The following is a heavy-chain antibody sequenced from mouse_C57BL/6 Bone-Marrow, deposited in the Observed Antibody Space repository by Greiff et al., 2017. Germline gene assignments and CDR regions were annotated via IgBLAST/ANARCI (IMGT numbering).Heavy chain of an antibody. V-gene: IGHV1-69*01. CDR1: GYTFTSYW. CDR2: IDPSDSYT. Sequence: QVQLQQPGAELVKPGASVKLSCKASGYTFTSYWMHWVKQRPGQGLEWIGEIDPSDSYTNYNQKFKGKSTLTVDKSSSTAYMQLSSLTSEDSAVYYCARWGLGDYWGQGTTLTVSS. J-gene: IGHJ2*01. D-gene: IGHD4-1*01. CDR3: ARWGLGDY.